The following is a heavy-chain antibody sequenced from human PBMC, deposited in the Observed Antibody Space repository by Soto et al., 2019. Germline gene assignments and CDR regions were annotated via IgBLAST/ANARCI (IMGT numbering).Heavy chain of an antibody. Sequence: RASVKVSCKASGGTFSSYAISWVRQAPGQGLEWMGGIIPIFGTANYAQKFQGRVTITADKSTSTAYMELSSLRSEDTAVYYCARGHPYGSGSYSPWYYFDYWGQGTLVTVSS. CDR1: GGTFSSYA. J-gene: IGHJ4*02. CDR2: IIPIFGTA. D-gene: IGHD3-10*01. CDR3: ARGHPYGSGSYSPWYYFDY. V-gene: IGHV1-69*06.